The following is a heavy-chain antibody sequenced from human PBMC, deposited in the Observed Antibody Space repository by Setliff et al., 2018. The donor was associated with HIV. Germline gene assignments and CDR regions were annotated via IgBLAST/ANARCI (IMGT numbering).Heavy chain of an antibody. Sequence: SETLSLTCTVSGDSLIGFYWGWIRQPPGEGPEWIGHISSSGSTNYSPSLRSRVIMSVDTSQNLFSLILTSVTAADTAIYYCARGVNFDYWGQGTQVTVSS. V-gene: IGHV4-59*01. CDR3: ARGVNFDY. CDR1: GDSLIGFY. D-gene: IGHD3-3*01. J-gene: IGHJ4*02. CDR2: ISSSGST.